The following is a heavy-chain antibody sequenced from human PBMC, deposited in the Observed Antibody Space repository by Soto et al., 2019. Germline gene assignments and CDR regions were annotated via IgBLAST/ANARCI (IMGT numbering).Heavy chain of an antibody. CDR2: IYHSGST. D-gene: IGHD6-13*01. Sequence: QVQLQESGPGLVKPSGTLSLTCDVSGGSITSSNWWTWVRQSPEKGLEWIGEIYHSGSTKYNPSLRGRVTISVDNSKRQFSLTINSVTAADTAVYYCASRPSGLGAALVSWGQGTLVTVSS. J-gene: IGHJ5*01. V-gene: IGHV4-4*02. CDR1: GGSITSSNW. CDR3: ASRPSGLGAALVS.